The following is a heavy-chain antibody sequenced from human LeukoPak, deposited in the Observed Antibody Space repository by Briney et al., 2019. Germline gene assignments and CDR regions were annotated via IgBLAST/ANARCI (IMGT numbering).Heavy chain of an antibody. J-gene: IGHJ6*03. V-gene: IGHV4-39*07. CDR2: IYYSGST. CDR3: ARDHSGYYYMDV. CDR1: GGSISSSSYY. D-gene: IGHD2-15*01. Sequence: SETLSLTCAVSGGSISSSSYYWGWIRQPPGKGLEWIGSIYYSGSTYYSPSLKSRVTISVDTSKNQFSLKLSSVTAADTAVYYCARDHSGYYYMDVWGKGTTVTVSS.